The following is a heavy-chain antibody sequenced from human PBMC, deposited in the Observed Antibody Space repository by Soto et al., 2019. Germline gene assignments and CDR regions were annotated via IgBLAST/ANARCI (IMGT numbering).Heavy chain of an antibody. V-gene: IGHV4-39*01. D-gene: IGHD5-12*01. CDR2: IHYSGGT. Sequence: QLQLQESGPGLVKPSETLSLTCTVSGGSISSRSNYWGWIRQPPGKGLAWIGSIHYSGGTTYNPPLNSRVTYSVDTSKNQFSLNLSSVTAADTAVFYCARLWGHGYSAYEIDYWGQGTLVTVSS. J-gene: IGHJ4*02. CDR3: ARLWGHGYSAYEIDY. CDR1: GGSISSRSNY.